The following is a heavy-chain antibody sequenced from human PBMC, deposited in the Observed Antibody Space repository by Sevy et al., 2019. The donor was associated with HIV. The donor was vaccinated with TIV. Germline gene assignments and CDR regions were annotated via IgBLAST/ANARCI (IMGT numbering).Heavy chain of an antibody. CDR1: GFTFSSYS. CDR3: AREEDLYCSGGSCFFDY. J-gene: IGHJ4*02. Sequence: GGSLRLSCAASGFTFSSYSMNWVRQAPGKGLEWVSSISSSSSYIYYADSVKGRFTISRDNAKNSLYLQMNSLRAEDTAVYYCAREEDLYCSGGSCFFDYWGQGTLVTVSS. D-gene: IGHD2-15*01. CDR2: ISSSSSYI. V-gene: IGHV3-21*01.